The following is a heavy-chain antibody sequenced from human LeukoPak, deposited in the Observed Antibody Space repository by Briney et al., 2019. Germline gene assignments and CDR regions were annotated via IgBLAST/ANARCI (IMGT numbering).Heavy chain of an antibody. CDR3: AKRGVVIRVILVGFHKEAYYFDS. J-gene: IGHJ4*02. Sequence: GGSLRLSCAVSGITLSNYGMSWVRQAPGKGLEWVAGIGDSGITTNYADSVKGRFTISRDNPKNTLYLQMNSLRAEDTAVYFCAKRGVVIRVILVGFHKEAYYFDSWGQGALVTVSS. CDR1: GITLSNYG. D-gene: IGHD3-22*01. CDR2: IGDSGITT. V-gene: IGHV3-23*01.